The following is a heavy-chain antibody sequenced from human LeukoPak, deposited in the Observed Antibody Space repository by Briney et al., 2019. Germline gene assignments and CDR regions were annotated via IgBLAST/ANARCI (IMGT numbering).Heavy chain of an antibody. V-gene: IGHV5-51*01. CDR1: GYTFTTYW. CDR2: IYPGDSDT. D-gene: IGHD6-13*01. J-gene: IGHJ4*02. Sequence: GESLKISCKGSGYTFTTYWVGWVRQMPGRGLEWMGIIYPGDSDTRYSPSFQGQVTLSADKSISTAYLQWSSLKASDTAMYYCARRMAAAGSPFHYWGQGTLVTVSS. CDR3: ARRMAAAGSPFHY.